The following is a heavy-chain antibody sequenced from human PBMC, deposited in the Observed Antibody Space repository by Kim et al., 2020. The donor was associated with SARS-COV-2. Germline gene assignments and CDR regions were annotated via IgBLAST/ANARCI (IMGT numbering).Heavy chain of an antibody. J-gene: IGHJ4*02. CDR1: GFTVSSNY. V-gene: IGHV3-66*01. CDR2: IYSGGST. Sequence: GGSLRLSCAASGFTVSSNYMSWVRQAPGKGLEWGSVIYSGGSTYYADSVKGRFTISRDNSKNTLYLQMNSLRAEDTAVYYCARDIAAAGFFDYWGQGTLVTVSS. CDR3: ARDIAAAGFFDY. D-gene: IGHD6-13*01.